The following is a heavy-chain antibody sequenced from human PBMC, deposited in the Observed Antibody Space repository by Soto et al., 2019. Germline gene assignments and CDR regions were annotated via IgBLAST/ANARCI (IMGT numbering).Heavy chain of an antibody. J-gene: IGHJ4*02. CDR1: GFTFSNYV. Sequence: GGSLRLSCGASGFTFSNYVMAWVRQAPGKGLEWVAGISGHGDTTDYVDSVKGRFTISRDNSKNTVYLQMNRLRVEDTALYYCAKGGLIQRFDSWGQGTLVTVSS. CDR2: ISGHGDTT. D-gene: IGHD3-16*01. CDR3: AKGGLIQRFDS. V-gene: IGHV3-23*01.